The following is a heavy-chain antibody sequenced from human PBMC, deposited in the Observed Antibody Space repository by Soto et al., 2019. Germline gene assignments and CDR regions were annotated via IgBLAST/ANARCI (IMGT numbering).Heavy chain of an antibody. CDR1: GFSFDNAW. J-gene: IGHJ4*02. CDR2: IQSKTYGEAT. V-gene: IGHV3-15*07. D-gene: IGHD2-21*01. CDR3: TSGLFVVGAASRLAGY. Sequence: EVQLVESGGGLLKPGESVRLSCAASGFSFDNAWMNWVRQAPGKGLEWVGRIQSKTYGEATDYAAPVKGRFTISRDDSKNTLYLKMNGLKAEASAVYYCTSGLFVVGAASRLAGYGGQEPLAPFSP.